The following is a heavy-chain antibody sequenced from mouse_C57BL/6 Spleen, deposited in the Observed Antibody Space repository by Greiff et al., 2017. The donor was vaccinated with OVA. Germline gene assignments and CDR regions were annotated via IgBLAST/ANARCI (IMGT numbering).Heavy chain of an antibody. V-gene: IGHV1-5*01. D-gene: IGHD1-1*01. CDR2: IYPGNSDT. CDR1: GYTFTSYW. CDR3: ARGDYGSSYENFDV. Sequence: VQLQQSGTVLARPGASVKMSCKTSGYTFTSYWMHWVKQRPGQGLEWIGAIYPGNSDTSYNQKFKGKATLTVDKSSSTAYMQLSSLTSEDSAVYYCARGDYGSSYENFDVWGTGTTVTVSS. J-gene: IGHJ1*03.